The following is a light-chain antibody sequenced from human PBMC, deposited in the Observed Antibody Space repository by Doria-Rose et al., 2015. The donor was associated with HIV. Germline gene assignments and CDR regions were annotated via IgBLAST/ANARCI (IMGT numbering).Light chain of an antibody. CDR3: HQYGTSWT. CDR1: QSFSSTY. CDR2: DGS. V-gene: IGKV3-20*01. Sequence: EIVMTQSPGTLSSSPGERATLSCRASQSFSSTYLAWYQQKPGQAPSLLTYDGSTRATGIPDRFSASGSGTDFTLTINRLEPEDFALYYCHQYGTSWTFGQGTKVGI. J-gene: IGKJ1*01.